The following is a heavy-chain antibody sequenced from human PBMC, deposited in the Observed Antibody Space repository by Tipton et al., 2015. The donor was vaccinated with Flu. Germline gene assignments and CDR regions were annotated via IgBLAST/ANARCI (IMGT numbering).Heavy chain of an antibody. Sequence: TLSLTCTVSGGSISSYYWSWIRQPPGKGLEWIGYIYYSGSTNYNPSLKSRVTISVDTSKNQFSLKLGSVTAADTAVYYCASGLYDSSGYPHWGQGTLVTVSS. D-gene: IGHD3-22*01. J-gene: IGHJ4*02. CDR2: IYYSGST. CDR3: ASGLYDSSGYPH. V-gene: IGHV4-59*01. CDR1: GGSISSYY.